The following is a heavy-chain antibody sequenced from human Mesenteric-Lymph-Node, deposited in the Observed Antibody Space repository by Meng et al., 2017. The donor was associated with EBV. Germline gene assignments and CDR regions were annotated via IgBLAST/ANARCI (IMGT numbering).Heavy chain of an antibody. D-gene: IGHD1-1*01. CDR2: IVGRGDST. CDR3: YRNDPVY. J-gene: IGHJ4*02. V-gene: IGHV3-23*04. Sequence: GEVVGSGGGLVQPWGALRLCCAASGFTFSSYAMSWIRQAPGKGREWVSAIVGRGDSTYYADSAKGRFTISRDNSKNTLYLQMNSLRAEDTAVYYCYRNDPVYWGQGTLVTVSS. CDR1: GFTFSSYA.